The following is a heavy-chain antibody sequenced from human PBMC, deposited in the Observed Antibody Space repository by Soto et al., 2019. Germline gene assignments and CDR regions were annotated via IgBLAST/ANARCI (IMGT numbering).Heavy chain of an antibody. D-gene: IGHD2-2*01. CDR3: AKEYCSSTSCSWFDP. CDR1: GFTFSNYA. V-gene: IGHV3-23*01. J-gene: IGHJ5*02. Sequence: PGGSLRLSCAVSGFTFSNYAMSWVRQAPGQGLEWVAAISGSGVSTYYADSVKGRFTISRDRSKNTLYLQMDSLRAEDTAVYYCAKEYCSSTSCSWFDPLGQGTLVTVS. CDR2: ISGSGVST.